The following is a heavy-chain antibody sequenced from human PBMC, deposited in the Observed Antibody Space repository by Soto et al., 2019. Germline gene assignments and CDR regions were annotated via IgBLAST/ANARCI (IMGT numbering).Heavy chain of an antibody. CDR3: ARXDIXXXXXXXTCYYDY. J-gene: IGHJ4*02. V-gene: IGHV3-23*01. D-gene: IGHD2-2*01. CDR2: ISGSGGTT. Sequence: EVQRLESGGGLVQPGGSLRLSCAASGFTFSSYTMSWVRQAPGKGLEWVSPISGSGGTTYYADSVKGRFTISRDNXXXXXYLXXXSLXXXXXXXXXCARXDIXXXXXXXTCYYDYWGQGTLVTVSS. CDR1: GFTFSSYT.